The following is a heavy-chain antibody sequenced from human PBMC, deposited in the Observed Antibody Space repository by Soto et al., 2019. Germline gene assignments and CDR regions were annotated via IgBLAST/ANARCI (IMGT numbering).Heavy chain of an antibody. D-gene: IGHD3-9*01. J-gene: IGHJ6*02. CDR2: ISSIGST. CDR1: GGSISSGDYF. V-gene: IGHV4-30-4*01. CDR3: ARGLVIRPYYYHGMDD. Sequence: QVQLQESGPGLVKPSQTLSLTCTVSGGSISSGDYFWSWIRQSPGKGLEWIWNISSIGSTYYNPSLKSRVSVSRVTSKNQFSLKLSSVTTTDTAVYYCARGLVIRPYYYHGMDDWFHETTLTVSS.